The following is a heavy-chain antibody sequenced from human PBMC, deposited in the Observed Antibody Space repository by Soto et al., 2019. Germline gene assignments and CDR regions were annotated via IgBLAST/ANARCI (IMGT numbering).Heavy chain of an antibody. Sequence: QVQLVESGGGVVQPGRSLRLSCAASGFTFSSYAMHWVRQAPGKGLEWVAVISYDGSNKYYADSVKGRFTISRDNSKNTLYLQMNSLRAGDTAVYYCAREAVGSDYFDYWGQGTLVTVSS. CDR1: GFTFSSYA. V-gene: IGHV3-30-3*01. CDR3: AREAVGSDYFDY. J-gene: IGHJ4*02. CDR2: ISYDGSNK. D-gene: IGHD1-26*01.